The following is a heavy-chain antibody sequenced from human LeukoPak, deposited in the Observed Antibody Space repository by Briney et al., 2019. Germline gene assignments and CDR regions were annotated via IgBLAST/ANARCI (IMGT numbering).Heavy chain of an antibody. CDR2: IYHSGST. CDR3: ARDSRGIVVRYFDY. V-gene: IGHV4-4*02. D-gene: IGHD3-22*01. J-gene: IGHJ4*02. Sequence: PSETLSLTCAVSGGSISSSNWWSWVRQPPGKGLEWIGEIYHSGSTNYNPSLKSRVTISVDKSKNQFSLKLSSVTAADTAVYYCARDSRGIVVRYFDYWGQGTLVTVSS. CDR1: GGSISSSNW.